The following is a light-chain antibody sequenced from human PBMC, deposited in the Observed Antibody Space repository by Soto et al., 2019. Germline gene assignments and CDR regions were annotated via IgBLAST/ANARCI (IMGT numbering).Light chain of an antibody. J-gene: IGKJ4*01. V-gene: IGKV3-20*01. CDR2: AAS. CDR1: QTVSSSS. CDR3: QQYGSSPVT. Sequence: EIVLTQSPGTLSLSPGESATLSCRASQTVSSSSLAWYQQRPGQAPRLLIYAASGRATGIPDRISGGGSGTDFTLTISRLEPEDFAVYYCQQYGSSPVTFGGGTKVEIK.